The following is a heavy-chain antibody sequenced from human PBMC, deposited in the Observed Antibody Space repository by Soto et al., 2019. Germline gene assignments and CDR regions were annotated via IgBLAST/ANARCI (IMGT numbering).Heavy chain of an antibody. D-gene: IGHD2-8*02. J-gene: IGHJ6*02. CDR2: ITTYNGNT. Sequence: ASVKVSCKASGYSFTSYGISWVRQAPGQGLDWMGWITTYNGNTKYAQDLQGRVTMTTDTSTSTAYMELRSLRSDDTAVYYCARFNGGVYNTYYFYYGMDVWGQGTTVTVSS. V-gene: IGHV1-18*04. CDR3: ARFNGGVYNTYYFYYGMDV. CDR1: GYSFTSYG.